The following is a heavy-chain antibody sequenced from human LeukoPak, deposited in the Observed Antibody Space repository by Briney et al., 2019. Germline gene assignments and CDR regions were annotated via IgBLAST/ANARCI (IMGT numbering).Heavy chain of an antibody. Sequence: SETLSLTCAVSGYSISSGYYWGWIRQPPGKGLEWIGYIYYSGSTNYNPSLKSRVTISVDTSKNQFSLKLSSVTAADTAVYYCARLYSSSWDYYFDYWGQGTLVTVSS. CDR2: IYYSGST. CDR3: ARLYSSSWDYYFDY. V-gene: IGHV4-38-2*01. J-gene: IGHJ4*02. D-gene: IGHD6-13*01. CDR1: GYSISSGYY.